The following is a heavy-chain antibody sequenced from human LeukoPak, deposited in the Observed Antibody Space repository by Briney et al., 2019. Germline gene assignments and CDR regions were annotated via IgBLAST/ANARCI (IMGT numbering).Heavy chain of an antibody. CDR2: IKQDGSEG. CDR1: GFTFSDYW. D-gene: IGHD2-2*01. Sequence: GGSLRLSCAASGFTFSDYWMTWVRQAPGKGLEWVANIKQDGSEGYYVDSVKGRFTVSGDNAKSSLYLQLNSLRAEDTAVYYCARGCDSASCPYYFDYWGQGALVTVSA. V-gene: IGHV3-7*04. J-gene: IGHJ4*02. CDR3: ARGCDSASCPYYFDY.